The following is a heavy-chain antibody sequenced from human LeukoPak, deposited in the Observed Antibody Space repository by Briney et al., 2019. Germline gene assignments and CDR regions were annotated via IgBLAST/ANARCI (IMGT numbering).Heavy chain of an antibody. CDR2: IQYDGSNK. CDR1: GFTFSSYG. D-gene: IGHD4-11*01. V-gene: IGHV3-30*02. J-gene: IGHJ5*02. Sequence: GGSLRLSCAASGFTFSSYGMHWVRQSPGKGLEWVTFIQYDGSNKYYADSVKGRFTISRDNSKNTLYLQMNSLRAEDTAVYYCAKDFFDYSNYLAGFDPWGQGTLVTVSS. CDR3: AKDFFDYSNYLAGFDP.